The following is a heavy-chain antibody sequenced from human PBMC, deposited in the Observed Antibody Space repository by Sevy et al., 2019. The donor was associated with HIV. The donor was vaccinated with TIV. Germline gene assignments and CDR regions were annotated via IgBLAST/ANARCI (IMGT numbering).Heavy chain of an antibody. Sequence: GGSLRLSCADSGFTFSSYTMNWVRQAPGKGLEWVSSISSTGNYIYYADSLKGRFSISRDNAKNSLYLQMNSLRAEDTVVYYCARGSHDYGDYDRDVGFDYWGQGTLVTVSS. D-gene: IGHD4-17*01. CDR3: ARGSHDYGDYDRDVGFDY. J-gene: IGHJ4*02. CDR2: ISSTGNYI. V-gene: IGHV3-21*01. CDR1: GFTFSSYT.